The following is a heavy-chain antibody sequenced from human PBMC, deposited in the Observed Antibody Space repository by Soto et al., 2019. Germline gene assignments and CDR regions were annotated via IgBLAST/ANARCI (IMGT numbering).Heavy chain of an antibody. J-gene: IGHJ3*02. CDR1: GGTFSSYA. Sequence: ASVKVSCNASGGTFSSYAISWVRQAPGQGLEWMGGIIPIFGTANCAQKFQGRVTITADESTSTAYMELSSRRSEDTAVYYCARYSPAPDAFDIWGQGTMVTVSS. CDR3: ARYSPAPDAFDI. V-gene: IGHV1-69*13. CDR2: IIPIFGTA. D-gene: IGHD2-21*01.